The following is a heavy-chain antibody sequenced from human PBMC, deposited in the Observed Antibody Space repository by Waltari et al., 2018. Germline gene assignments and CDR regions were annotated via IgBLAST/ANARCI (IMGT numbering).Heavy chain of an antibody. D-gene: IGHD6-19*01. CDR3: ARKAGSGDPYGPFYYDN. CDR1: GFRFGDYW. J-gene: IGHJ4*02. V-gene: IGHV3-74*01. Sequence: EVHLAESGGGVVQPGGSLRLSCTGSGFRFGDYWMHWVRQAPGKGLGGVSRLNVDGGYISYGDSVKGRFTIARDNAKNTVFLQLNSMRANDTAVYFCARKAGSGDPYGPFYYDNWGQGTLVTVSS. CDR2: LNVDGGYI.